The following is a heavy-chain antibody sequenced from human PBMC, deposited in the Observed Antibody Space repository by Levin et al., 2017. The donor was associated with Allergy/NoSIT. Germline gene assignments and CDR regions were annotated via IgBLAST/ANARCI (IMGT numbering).Heavy chain of an antibody. Sequence: AASVKVSCKASGYTFTSYAMHWVRQAPGQRLEWMGWINAGNGNTKYSQKFQGRVTITRDTSASTAYMELSSLRSEDTAVYYCARDVASPRTSARYCSGGSCYSPIDYWGQGTLVTVSS. CDR1: GYTFTSYA. D-gene: IGHD2-15*01. V-gene: IGHV1-3*01. CDR3: ARDVASPRTSARYCSGGSCYSPIDY. J-gene: IGHJ4*02. CDR2: INAGNGNT.